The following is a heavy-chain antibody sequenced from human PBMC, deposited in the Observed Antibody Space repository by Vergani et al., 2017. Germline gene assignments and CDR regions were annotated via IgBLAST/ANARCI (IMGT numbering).Heavy chain of an antibody. CDR1: GFTFSNYA. D-gene: IGHD6-6*01. J-gene: IGHJ4*02. CDR2: ISGGGGST. CDR3: AKDAGSPYSSSTFDF. V-gene: IGHV3-23*01. Sequence: EVQLLESGGGLVQPGGSLRLSCAASGFTFSNYAMSWVRQAPGKGLGWVSGISGGGGSTYYADSVKGRFTISRDNSKNTLYLQMNSLKVEDTAVYYCAKDAGSPYSSSTFDFWGQGTLVTVSS.